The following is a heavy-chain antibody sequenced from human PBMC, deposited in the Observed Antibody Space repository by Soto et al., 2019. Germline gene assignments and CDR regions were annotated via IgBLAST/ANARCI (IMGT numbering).Heavy chain of an antibody. CDR1: GGSISSYY. V-gene: IGHV4-59*08. CDR2: IYYSGST. J-gene: IGHJ2*01. Sequence: QVQLQESGPGLVKPSETLSLTCTVSGGSISSYYWNWIRQPPGKGLEWIGYIYYSGSTNYNPSLKSRVTISVDTSKNQFSLKLSSVTAADTAVYYCARRDDYGGWYFDLWGRGTLVTVSS. D-gene: IGHD4-17*01. CDR3: ARRDDYGGWYFDL.